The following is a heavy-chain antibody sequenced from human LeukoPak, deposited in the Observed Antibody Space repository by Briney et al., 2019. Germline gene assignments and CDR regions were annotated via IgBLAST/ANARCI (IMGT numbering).Heavy chain of an antibody. CDR2: IYHSGST. D-gene: IGHD5-18*01. CDR1: GGSISSGDYY. Sequence: PSETLSLTCTVSGGSISSGDYYWPWIRQPPGKGLEWIGYIYHSGSTHYNPSLKSRVTISVDRSKNQFSLKLSSVTAADTAVYYCARHLGGYSYGPPSYYFDYWGQGTLVTVSS. J-gene: IGHJ4*02. V-gene: IGHV4-30-2*01. CDR3: ARHLGGYSYGPPSYYFDY.